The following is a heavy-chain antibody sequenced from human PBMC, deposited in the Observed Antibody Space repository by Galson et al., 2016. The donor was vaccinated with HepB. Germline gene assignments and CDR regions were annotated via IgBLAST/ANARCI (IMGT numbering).Heavy chain of an antibody. CDR1: GFNFSNYG. V-gene: IGHV3-33*08. D-gene: IGHD2-8*01. CDR2: IFYDGSNK. J-gene: IGHJ4*02. CDR3: ARGVGFFEDFYFDY. Sequence: SLRLSCAASGFNFSNYGMHWIRQAPGKGLEWVAAIFYDGSNKYYADSVKGRFTISRGYSKNTLFLQMNRLRAGDTAVYYCARGVGFFEDFYFDYWGQGALVTVSS.